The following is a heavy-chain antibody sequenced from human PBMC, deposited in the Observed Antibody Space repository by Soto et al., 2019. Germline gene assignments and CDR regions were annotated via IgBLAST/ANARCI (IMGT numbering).Heavy chain of an antibody. CDR1: GFTFSSYG. V-gene: IGHV3-33*01. CDR3: ARDGYWSGGSCYYVPVFDY. J-gene: IGHJ4*02. CDR2: IWYDGSNK. D-gene: IGHD2-15*01. Sequence: QVQLVESGGGVVQPGRSLRLSCAASGFTFSSYGMHWVRQAPGKGLEWVAVIWYDGSNKYYADSVKGRFTISRDNSKKTLYLQRNSMRAEEKAVYYWARDGYWSGGSCYYVPVFDYWGQGTLVTVSS.